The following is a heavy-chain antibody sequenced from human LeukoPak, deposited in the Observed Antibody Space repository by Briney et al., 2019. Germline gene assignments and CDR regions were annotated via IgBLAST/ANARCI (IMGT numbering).Heavy chain of an antibody. D-gene: IGHD3-3*01. J-gene: IGHJ6*03. V-gene: IGHV3-48*01. CDR3: AREAGWSGYYRSYYYYMDV. CDR1: GFTFSSYA. CDR2: ISSSSSTI. Sequence: GGSLRLSCAASGFTFSSYAMHWVRQAPGKGLEWVSYISSSSSTIYYADSVKGRFTISRDNAKNSLYLQMNSLRAEDTAVYYCAREAGWSGYYRSYYYYMDVWGKGTAVTVSS.